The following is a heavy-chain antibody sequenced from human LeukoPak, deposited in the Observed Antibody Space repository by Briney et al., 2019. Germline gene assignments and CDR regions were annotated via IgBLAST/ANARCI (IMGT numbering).Heavy chain of an antibody. D-gene: IGHD6-19*01. CDR1: GFTFSSYS. CDR2: ISSSSSYI. Sequence: GRSLRLSCAASGFTFSSYSMNWVRQAPGRGLEWVSSISSSSSYIYYADSVKGRFTISRDNAKNSLYLQMNSLRAEDTAVYYCARMAVAGMDYWGQGTLVTVSS. CDR3: ARMAVAGMDY. V-gene: IGHV3-21*01. J-gene: IGHJ4*02.